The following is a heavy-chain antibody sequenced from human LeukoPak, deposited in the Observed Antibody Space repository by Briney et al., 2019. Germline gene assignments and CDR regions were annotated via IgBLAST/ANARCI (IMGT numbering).Heavy chain of an antibody. V-gene: IGHV1-46*01. J-gene: IGHJ5*02. Sequence: ASVKVSCKASGGTFSSYAITWVRQAPGQGLEWMVVINPSGGGTSYAQKFQGRVTMTRDTSTSTVYMDLRSLRSGDTAVYFCARDMLAVPSNWFDPWGQGTLVTVSS. CDR2: INPSGGGT. CDR1: GGTFSSYA. CDR3: ARDMLAVPSNWFDP. D-gene: IGHD2-8*01.